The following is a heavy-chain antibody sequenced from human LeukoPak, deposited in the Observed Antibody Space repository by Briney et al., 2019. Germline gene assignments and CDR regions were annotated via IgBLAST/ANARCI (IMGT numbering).Heavy chain of an antibody. J-gene: IGHJ6*03. Sequence: GGSLRLSCAASGFTLSSYSMNWVRQAPGKGLEWVSYTGSSSTTIYYADSVKGRFTISRDNAKNSLYLQMNSLKAEDTAVYYCARKGAYSGSYHYYYYYYMDVWGKGPRSPSP. CDR3: ARKGAYSGSYHYYYYYYMDV. CDR2: TGSSSTTI. V-gene: IGHV3-48*01. D-gene: IGHD1-26*01. CDR1: GFTLSSYS.